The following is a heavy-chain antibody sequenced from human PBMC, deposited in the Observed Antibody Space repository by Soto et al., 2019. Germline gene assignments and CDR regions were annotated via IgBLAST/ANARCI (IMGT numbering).Heavy chain of an antibody. D-gene: IGHD6-13*01. CDR1: ESAFSSYD. V-gene: IGHV3-13*01. CDR3: ARFTHSSTGYTSRSYFDY. CDR2: IGTGGDT. Sequence: EVQLVESGGGLVQPGGSLRLSCEASESAFSSYDMHWVRQPTGKGLEWVSAIGTGGDTYYAFSVKGRFTISRENAKNSLYLQMNSLRAEDTAVYFCARFTHSSTGYTSRSYFDYWGQGTLVTVSS. J-gene: IGHJ4*02.